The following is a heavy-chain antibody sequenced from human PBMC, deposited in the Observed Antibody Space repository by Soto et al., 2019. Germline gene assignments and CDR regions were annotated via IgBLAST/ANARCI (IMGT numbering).Heavy chain of an antibody. Sequence: QVQLQQWGAGLLKPSETLSLTCAVYGGSFSGYYWSWIRQPPGKGLEWIGEINHSGSTNYNPSLKSRVTISVDTSKNQFSLKLSSVTAADTAVYYCARHRFCRYSSSCGGVWGYFQHWGQGTLVTVSS. CDR3: ARHRFCRYSSSCGGVWGYFQH. J-gene: IGHJ1*01. CDR1: GGSFSGYY. V-gene: IGHV4-34*01. CDR2: INHSGST. D-gene: IGHD6-13*01.